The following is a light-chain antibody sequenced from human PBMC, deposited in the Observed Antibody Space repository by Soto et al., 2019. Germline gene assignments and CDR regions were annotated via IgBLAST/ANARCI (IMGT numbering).Light chain of an antibody. CDR2: KAS. CDR3: QQYNSYSQFT. V-gene: IGKV1-5*03. CDR1: QSIKNW. Sequence: DIQMTQSPSTLSASVGDRVTITCRASQSIKNWLAWYQQKPGEAPKLLIYKASTLESGVPSRFSGSGSGTAFTLTISCLQPDDVATYYSQQYNSYSQFTFGPGTKVDIK. J-gene: IGKJ3*01.